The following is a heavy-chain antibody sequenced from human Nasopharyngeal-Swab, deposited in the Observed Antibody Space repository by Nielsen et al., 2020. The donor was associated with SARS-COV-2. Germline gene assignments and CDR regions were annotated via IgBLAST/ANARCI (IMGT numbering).Heavy chain of an antibody. CDR1: AYSIISYW. D-gene: IGHD3-22*01. J-gene: IGHJ4*02. CDR3: ASLFPYYYGSSGYYRDY. CDR2: IYAGDSNT. Sequence: QDFCKGSAYSIISYWNSWMRQMPVKGLEWMGIIYAGDSNTRYSPSFQGQVAISSEKSISTATLQWSSLKASDTAMYYCASLFPYYYGSSGYYRDYWGQGTLVTVSS. V-gene: IGHV5-51*01.